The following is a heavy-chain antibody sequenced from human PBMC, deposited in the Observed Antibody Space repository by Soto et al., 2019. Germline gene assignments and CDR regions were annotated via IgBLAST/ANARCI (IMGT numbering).Heavy chain of an antibody. J-gene: IGHJ6*02. CDR2: ISNSGST. CDR3: ARDFVVPAAMSLDRYYYYGMDV. V-gene: IGHV4-59*01. D-gene: IGHD2-2*01. Sequence: SETLSLTCTVSGGSISSDYWSWIRQPPGKGLEWIGYISNSGSTNHNPSLKSRVTISGPTSRNQFSLKLTSVTAADTAVYYCARDFVVPAAMSLDRYYYYGMDVWGQGITVTVSS. CDR1: GGSISSDY.